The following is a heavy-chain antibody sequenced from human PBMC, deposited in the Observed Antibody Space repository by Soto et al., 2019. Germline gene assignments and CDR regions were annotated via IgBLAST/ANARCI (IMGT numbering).Heavy chain of an antibody. J-gene: IGHJ6*02. CDR3: ARTGLQIIQATSYYYGRDV. CDR1: GFTFNSFG. V-gene: IGHV3-33*01. Sequence: QVQLVESGGGVVQPGTSLRLSCEASGFTFNSFGMHWVRQAPGKGLEWVAMIWHDGTNRYYVDSVKGRFTISRDNSKDTLYLQMNNLGAEGTAVYYCARTGLQIIQATSYYYGRDVWGQGTTVTVSS. D-gene: IGHD3-3*01. CDR2: IWHDGTNR.